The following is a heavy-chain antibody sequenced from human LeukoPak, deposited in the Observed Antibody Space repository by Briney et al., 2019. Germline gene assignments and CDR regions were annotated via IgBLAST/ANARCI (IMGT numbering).Heavy chain of an antibody. J-gene: IGHJ4*02. CDR3: AKDSTVITSHFDY. CDR1: GFTFSSYG. CDR2: IWYDGSNK. D-gene: IGHD4-17*01. V-gene: IGHV3-33*06. Sequence: GRSLRLSCAASGFTFSSYGMHWVRQAPGKGLEWVAVIWYDGSNKYYADSVKGRFTISRDNSKNTLYLQMNSLRAEDTAVYYCAKDSTVITSHFDYWGQGTLVTVSS.